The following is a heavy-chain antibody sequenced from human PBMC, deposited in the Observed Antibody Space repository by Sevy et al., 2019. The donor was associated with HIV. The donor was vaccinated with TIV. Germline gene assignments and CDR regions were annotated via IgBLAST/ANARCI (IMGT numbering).Heavy chain of an antibody. D-gene: IGHD1-1*01. CDR3: ARDSSRNDAHY. J-gene: IGHJ4*02. CDR1: GFTFSTYW. CDR2: MNQDGSTK. Sequence: GGSLRLSCTASGFTFSTYWMNWLRQAPGKGLEWVANMNQDGSTKVCVDSVRGRFTISRDNAKNSLYLQMDSLRAEDTAVYYCARDSSRNDAHYWGQGTVVTVSS. V-gene: IGHV3-7*01.